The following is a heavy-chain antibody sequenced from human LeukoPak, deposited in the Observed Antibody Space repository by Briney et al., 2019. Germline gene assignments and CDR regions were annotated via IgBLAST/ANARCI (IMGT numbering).Heavy chain of an antibody. CDR1: GFTFSSYA. D-gene: IGHD2-2*01. CDR2: ISGSGGST. J-gene: IGHJ5*02. V-gene: IGHV3-23*01. Sequence: GGSLRLSCAASGFTFSSYAMSWVRQAPGRGLEWVSAISGSGGSTYYADSVKGRFTISRDNSKNTLYLQMNSLRAEDTAVYYCAKGLVVLVPANWFDPWGQGTLVTVSS. CDR3: AKGLVVLVPANWFDP.